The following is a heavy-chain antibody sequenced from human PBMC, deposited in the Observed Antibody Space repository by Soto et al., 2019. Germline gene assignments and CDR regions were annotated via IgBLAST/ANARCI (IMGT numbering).Heavy chain of an antibody. Sequence: QVQLVQSGAEVKKPGSSVKVSCKASGGTFSSYAISWVRQAPGQGLEWMGGIIPIFGTANYAQKFQGRVTITAEESTSTAYMELSSLRSEDTAVYYCARYSYDIVVVPAASYYYYYGMDVWGQGTTVTVSS. CDR3: ARYSYDIVVVPAASYYYYYGMDV. D-gene: IGHD2-2*01. CDR1: GGTFSSYA. J-gene: IGHJ6*02. V-gene: IGHV1-69*01. CDR2: IIPIFGTA.